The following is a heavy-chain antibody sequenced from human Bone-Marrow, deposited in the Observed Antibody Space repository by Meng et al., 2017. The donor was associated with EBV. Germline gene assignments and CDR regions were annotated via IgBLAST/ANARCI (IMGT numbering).Heavy chain of an antibody. D-gene: IGHD6-6*01. Sequence: TLNASGPTLVKPTPPLSLTCTFYGFSLSTRGVGVGWIRQPPGKALEWLAVIYWDDDKRYSPSLKSRLTITKDTSKKQVVLTMTNMDPVDAATYYCAHLIAARPFDYWGQGTLVTVSS. CDR1: GFSLSTRGVG. V-gene: IGHV2-5*02. J-gene: IGHJ4*02. CDR3: AHLIAARPFDY. CDR2: IYWDDDK.